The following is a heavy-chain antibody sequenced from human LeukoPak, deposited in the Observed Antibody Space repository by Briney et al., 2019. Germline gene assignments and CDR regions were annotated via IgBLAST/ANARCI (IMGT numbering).Heavy chain of an antibody. CDR2: ITGSSIWT. CDR3: ARELVSLGTGYFDL. V-gene: IGHV3-23*01. CDR1: GFTFGTYG. Sequence: GGSLRLSCEASGFTFGTYGMTWVRQAPGKGLEWVSGITGSSIWTYYADSVRGRFTISRDHSKNTLHLQMNNLTAEDTAIYYCARELVSLGTGYFDLWGRGTLVTVSS. J-gene: IGHJ2*01. D-gene: IGHD7-27*01.